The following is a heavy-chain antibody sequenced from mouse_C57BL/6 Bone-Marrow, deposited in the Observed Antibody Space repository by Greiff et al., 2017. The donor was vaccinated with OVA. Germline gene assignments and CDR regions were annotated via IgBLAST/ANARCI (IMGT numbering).Heavy chain of an antibody. CDR1: GYTFTDYY. CDR3: ARGGYYEAY. D-gene: IGHD2-3*01. V-gene: IGHV1-76*01. Sequence: QVQLQESGAELVRPGASVKLSCKASGYTFTDYYINWVKQRPGQGLEWIARIYPGSGNTYYNEKFKCKATLTAEKSSSTAYMQLSSLTSEDSAVYFCARGGYYEAYWGQGTLVTVSA. CDR2: IYPGSGNT. J-gene: IGHJ3*01.